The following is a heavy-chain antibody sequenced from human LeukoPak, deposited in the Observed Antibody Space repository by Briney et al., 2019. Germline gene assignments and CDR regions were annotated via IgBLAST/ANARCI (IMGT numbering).Heavy chain of an antibody. J-gene: IGHJ6*01. CDR3: ATDSHYGLDV. Sequence: GGSQTLLCAASGFIFSSRWVHWVRQAPGKELVWVTYTRSDGSGTTYADSVKGRFTVSRDNAKNTLYLQMNSLRAEDTAVYYCATDSHYGLDVWAEGPTVTVSS. V-gene: IGHV3-74*01. CDR2: TRSDGSGT. CDR1: GFIFSSRW.